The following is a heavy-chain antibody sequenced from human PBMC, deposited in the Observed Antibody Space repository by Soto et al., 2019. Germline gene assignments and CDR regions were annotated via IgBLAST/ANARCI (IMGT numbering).Heavy chain of an antibody. D-gene: IGHD3-9*01. CDR1: GFSLSTSGVG. Sequence: QITLKESGPTLVKPTQTLTLTCTFSGFSLSTSGVGVGWIRQPPGKALEWLALIYWDDDKRYSPSLQSRLTITKDTSKNQVVLTMTNMDPVDTATYYCARRRPGYYFDYWGQGTLVTVSS. V-gene: IGHV2-5*02. J-gene: IGHJ4*02. CDR3: ARRRPGYYFDY. CDR2: IYWDDDK.